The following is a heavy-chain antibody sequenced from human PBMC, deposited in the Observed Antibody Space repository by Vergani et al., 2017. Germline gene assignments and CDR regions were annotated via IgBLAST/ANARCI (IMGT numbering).Heavy chain of an antibody. V-gene: IGHV4-34*01. CDR2: INHSGST. Sequence: QVQLQQWGAGLLKPSETLSLTCALYGGSFSGYYWSWIRQPPGKGLEWIGEINHSGSTNYNPSLKSRVTISLDTSKNQFSLKLSSVTAADTAVYYCVRAPHRYGMDVWGQGTTVTVSS. CDR1: GGSFSGYY. CDR3: VRAPHRYGMDV. J-gene: IGHJ6*02.